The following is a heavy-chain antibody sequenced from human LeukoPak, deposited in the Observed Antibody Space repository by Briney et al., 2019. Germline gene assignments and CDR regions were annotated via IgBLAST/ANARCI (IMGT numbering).Heavy chain of an antibody. CDR2: ISGGGGNT. V-gene: IGHV3-23*01. J-gene: IGHJ3*02. CDR3: GKNRYSGSLSPFDI. Sequence: GGSLRLSCAASKFTFSSYAMSWVRQAPGKGLEWVSAISGGGGNTYYADSVKGRFTISRDNSKNTLYLQMNSLRAEDTAVYYCGKNRYSGSLSPFDIWGQGTMVTVSS. CDR1: KFTFSSYA. D-gene: IGHD1-26*01.